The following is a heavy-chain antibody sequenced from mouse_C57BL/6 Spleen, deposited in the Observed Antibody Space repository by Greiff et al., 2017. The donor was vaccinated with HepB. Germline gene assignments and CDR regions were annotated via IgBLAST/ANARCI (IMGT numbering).Heavy chain of an antibody. CDR2: IYPGDGDT. V-gene: IGHV1-80*01. CDR1: GYAFSSYW. Sequence: QVQLKESGAELVKPGASVKISCKASGYAFSSYWMNWVKQRPGKGLEWIGQIYPGDGDTNYNGKFKGKATLTADKSSSTAYMQLSSLTSEDSAVYFCARWAPYPYWGQGTLVTVSA. J-gene: IGHJ3*01. CDR3: ARWAPYPY.